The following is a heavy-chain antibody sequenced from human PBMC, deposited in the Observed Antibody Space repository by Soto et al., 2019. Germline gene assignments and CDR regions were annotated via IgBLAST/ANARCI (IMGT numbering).Heavy chain of an antibody. CDR1: GGSFSGYY. Sequence: SETLSLTCAVYGGSFSGYYWSWIRQPPGKGLEWIGEINHSGSTNYNPSLKSRVTISVDTSKNQFSLKLSSVTAADTAVYYCARGRYVYYYGSGSYYYYYYGMDVWGQGTTVTVS. V-gene: IGHV4-34*01. CDR2: INHSGST. CDR3: ARGRYVYYYGSGSYYYYYYGMDV. J-gene: IGHJ6*02. D-gene: IGHD3-10*01.